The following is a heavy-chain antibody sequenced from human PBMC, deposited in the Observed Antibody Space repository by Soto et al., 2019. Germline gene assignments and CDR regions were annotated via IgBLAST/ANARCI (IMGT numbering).Heavy chain of an antibody. Sequence: SETLSLTSAVSGGSIGSGGYSWSWIRQPPGKGLEWIGYIYHSGSTYYNPSLKSRVTISVDRSKNQFSLKLSSVTAADTAVYYCARVPGPWGQGTLVTVSS. CDR2: IYHSGST. J-gene: IGHJ5*02. CDR1: GGSIGSGGYS. CDR3: ARVPGP. V-gene: IGHV4-30-2*01. D-gene: IGHD7-27*01.